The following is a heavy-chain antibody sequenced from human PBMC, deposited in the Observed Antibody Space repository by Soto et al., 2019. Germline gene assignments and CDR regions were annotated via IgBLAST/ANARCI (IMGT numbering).Heavy chain of an antibody. CDR1: GGAFSNYG. V-gene: IGHV1-69*01. D-gene: IGHD3-10*01. CDR3: ARIAMVRGVISGLFDP. CDR2: IVPLFGTP. J-gene: IGHJ5*02. Sequence: QVQLVQSGAEVKKPGSSVKVSCKASGGAFSNYGINWVRQAPGQGLEWMGGIVPLFGTPEYAQKFQGRVMITTDESTSTAYMELSSLRSEDTALYFCARIAMVRGVISGLFDPWGQGTLVTVSS.